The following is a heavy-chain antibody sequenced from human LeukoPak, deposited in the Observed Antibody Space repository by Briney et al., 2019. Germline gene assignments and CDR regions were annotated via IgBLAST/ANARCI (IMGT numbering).Heavy chain of an antibody. CDR2: IYYSGRT. J-gene: IGHJ5*02. Sequence: PSETLSLTCTVSGGSISNYYWGWIRQPPGKGLEWIGSIYYSGRTYYNSSLKSRVTISVDTSKNQFSLKVTSVTAADTAVYYCARWYYDFWSGHENNWFDPWGQGTLVTVSS. CDR3: ARWYYDFWSGHENNWFDP. D-gene: IGHD3-3*01. CDR1: GGSISNYY. V-gene: IGHV4-39*07.